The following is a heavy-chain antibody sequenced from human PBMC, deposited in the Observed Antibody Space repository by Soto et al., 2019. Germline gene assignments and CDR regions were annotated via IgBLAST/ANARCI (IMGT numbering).Heavy chain of an antibody. V-gene: IGHV3-23*01. CDR3: AKSSGYCGGGSCYTYYYMDV. Sequence: GGSLRLSCAASGFTFSNYAMTWVRQTPGKGLEWVSAISYNVVSTYYADSVKGRLTISRDNSKNTLYLQLDSLRAEDKAVYYCAKSSGYCGGGSCYTYYYMDVWGKGTTVTVSS. CDR2: ISYNVVST. D-gene: IGHD2-15*01. J-gene: IGHJ6*03. CDR1: GFTFSNYA.